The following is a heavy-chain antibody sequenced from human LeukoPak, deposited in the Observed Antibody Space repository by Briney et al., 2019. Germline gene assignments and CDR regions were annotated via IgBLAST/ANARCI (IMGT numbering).Heavy chain of an antibody. Sequence: ASVTVSCKASGYTFTSYAMHWVRQAPGQRLEWMGWINAGNGNTKYSQEFQGRVTITRDTSASTAYMELSSLRSEDMAVYYCARDHCSGGSCYSGGRDNWFDPWGQGTLVTVSS. CDR1: GYTFTSYA. J-gene: IGHJ5*02. D-gene: IGHD2-15*01. V-gene: IGHV1-3*03. CDR2: INAGNGNT. CDR3: ARDHCSGGSCYSGGRDNWFDP.